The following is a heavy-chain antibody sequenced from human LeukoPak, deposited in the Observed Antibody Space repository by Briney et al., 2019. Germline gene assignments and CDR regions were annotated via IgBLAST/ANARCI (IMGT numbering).Heavy chain of an antibody. J-gene: IGHJ3*02. CDR2: IKSKTDGGTT. CDR3: ARVRWELESLDAFDI. Sequence: GGSLRLSCAASGFTFSNAWMSWVRQAPGKGLEWVGRIKSKTDGGTTDYAAPVKGRFTISRDDSKNTLYLQMNSLKTEDTAVYYCARVRWELESLDAFDIWGQGTMVTVSS. V-gene: IGHV3-15*01. CDR1: GFTFSNAW. D-gene: IGHD1-26*01.